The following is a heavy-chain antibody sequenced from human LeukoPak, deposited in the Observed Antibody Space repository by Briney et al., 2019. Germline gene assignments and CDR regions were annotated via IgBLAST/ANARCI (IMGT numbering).Heavy chain of an antibody. CDR1: GGSISSSAYH. D-gene: IGHD3-9*01. CDR3: ARDGRSYFDWLLRIY. V-gene: IGHV4-39*07. CDR2: IHSSGST. Sequence: PSETLSLTCTVSGGSISSSAYHWGWIRQPPGKGLEWIGSIHSSGSTYYNPSLKSRVTISVRTSKNQFSLKLTSVTAADTAVYYCARDGRSYFDWLLRIYWGQGTLVTVSS. J-gene: IGHJ4*02.